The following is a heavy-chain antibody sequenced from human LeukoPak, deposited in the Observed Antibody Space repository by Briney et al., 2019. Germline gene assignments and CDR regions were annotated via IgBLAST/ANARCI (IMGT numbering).Heavy chain of an antibody. CDR2: ISWNSGSI. CDR1: GFTFDDYA. CDR3: AKDTGGYSYGYFSDLDY. J-gene: IGHJ4*02. D-gene: IGHD5-18*01. Sequence: DPGGSLRLSCAASGFTFDDYAMHWVRQAPGKGLEWVSGISWNSGSIGYADSVKGRFTISRDNAKNSLYLQMNSLRAEDTALYYCAKDTGGYSYGYFSDLDYWGQGTLVTVSS. V-gene: IGHV3-9*01.